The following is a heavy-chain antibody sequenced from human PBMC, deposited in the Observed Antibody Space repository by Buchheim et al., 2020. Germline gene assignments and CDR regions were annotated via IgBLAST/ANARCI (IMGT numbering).Heavy chain of an antibody. CDR1: GFTFSSYW. J-gene: IGHJ4*02. CDR3: ARERRETFDS. Sequence: EVQMVESGGDLVQPGGSLRLSCAASGFTFSSYWMSWVRQAPGKGLERVANINQDGSEQYYVDSVKGRFAISRDNAKSSLFLQMNSLTAVDTAVYYCARERRETFDSWGQGTL. V-gene: IGHV3-7*01. CDR2: INQDGSEQ.